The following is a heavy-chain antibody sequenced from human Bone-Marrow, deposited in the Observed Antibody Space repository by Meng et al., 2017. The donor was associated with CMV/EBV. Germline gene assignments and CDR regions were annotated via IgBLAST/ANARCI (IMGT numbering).Heavy chain of an antibody. Sequence: LALTCAASGFTFSSYWMHWVRQAPGKGLVWVSRINSDGSSTSYADSVKGRFTIPRDNAKNTLYLQMNSLRAEDRAVYYCARVSPRVYQLLIDNWGHGTLVTVSS. J-gene: IGHJ4*01. CDR1: GFTFSSYW. CDR3: ARVSPRVYQLLIDN. D-gene: IGHD2-2*01. CDR2: INSDGSST. V-gene: IGHV3-74*01.